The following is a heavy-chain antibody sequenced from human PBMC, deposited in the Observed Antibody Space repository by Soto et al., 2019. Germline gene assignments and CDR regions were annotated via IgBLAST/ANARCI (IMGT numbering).Heavy chain of an antibody. CDR1: GFTFSYYY. J-gene: IGHJ5*02. D-gene: IGHD6-13*01. CDR3: ARSYSSSWGYNWFDP. CDR2: ISSSSSYT. Sequence: GGSLRLSCAASGFTFSYYYMSWIRQAPGKGLEWVSYISSSSSYTNYADSVKGRFTISRDNAKNSLYLQMNSLRAEDTAVYYCARSYSSSWGYNWFDPWGQGTLVTVSS. V-gene: IGHV3-11*06.